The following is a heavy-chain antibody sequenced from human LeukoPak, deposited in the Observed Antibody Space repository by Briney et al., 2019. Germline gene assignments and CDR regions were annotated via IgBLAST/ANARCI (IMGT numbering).Heavy chain of an antibody. Sequence: ASVKVSCKASGYTFTSYGISWVRQAPGQGLEWTGWISAYNGNTNYAQKLQGRVTMTTDTSTSTAYMELRSLRSDDTAVYYCARVGLDYYYYYMDVWGKGTTVTVSS. D-gene: IGHD3-16*01. CDR2: ISAYNGNT. CDR3: ARVGLDYYYYYMDV. V-gene: IGHV1-18*01. J-gene: IGHJ6*03. CDR1: GYTFTSYG.